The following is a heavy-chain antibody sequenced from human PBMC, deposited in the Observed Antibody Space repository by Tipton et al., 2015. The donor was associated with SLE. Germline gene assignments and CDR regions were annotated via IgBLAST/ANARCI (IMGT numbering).Heavy chain of an antibody. CDR3: ARNYYSGTLGY. V-gene: IGHV3-23*01. J-gene: IGHJ4*02. CDR1: GFTFTTYA. Sequence: SLRLSCAASGFTFTTYAMSWVRQAPGKGLEWVSAISGSGDSTYYADSVEGRLTISRDNSKNTVYLQIDSLRAEDTAVYYCARNYYSGTLGYWGQGTLVTVSS. D-gene: IGHD1-26*01. CDR2: ISGSGDST.